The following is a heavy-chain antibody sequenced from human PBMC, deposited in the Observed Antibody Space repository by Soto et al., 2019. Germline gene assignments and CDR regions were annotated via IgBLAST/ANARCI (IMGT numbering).Heavy chain of an antibody. CDR1: GYTFTSYG. CDR3: ARDRTAYYYNRSVYFLLLGY. CDR2: ISAYNGNT. J-gene: IGHJ4*02. V-gene: IGHV1-18*04. D-gene: IGHD3-22*01. Sequence: ASVKVSCKASGYTFTSYGISWVRQAPGQGLEWMGWISAYNGNTNYAQTLQGRVTMTTDTSTSTAYMELRSLRSDDTAVYYCARDRTAYYYNRSVYFLLLGYWGQGTLVTVS.